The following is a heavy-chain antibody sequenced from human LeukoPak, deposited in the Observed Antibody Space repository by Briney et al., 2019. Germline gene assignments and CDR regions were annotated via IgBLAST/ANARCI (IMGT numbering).Heavy chain of an antibody. Sequence: GASVKVSCKASGYTFTSYYMHWVRQAPGQGLEWMGIINPSGGSTSYAQKFQGRVTMTRDMSTSTVYMELSSLRSEDTAVYYCARVAYQHYDYVWGSYRQNSQYYFDYWGQGTLVTVSS. CDR2: INPSGGST. CDR3: ARVAYQHYDYVWGSYRQNSQYYFDY. V-gene: IGHV1-46*01. D-gene: IGHD3-16*02. J-gene: IGHJ4*02. CDR1: GYTFTSYY.